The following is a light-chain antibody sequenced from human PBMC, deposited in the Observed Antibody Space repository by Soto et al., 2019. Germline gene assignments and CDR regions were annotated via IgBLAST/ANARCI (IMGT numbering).Light chain of an antibody. J-gene: IGLJ1*01. CDR1: SSDIGGYNY. CDR2: EVS. Sequence: QSALTQPASVSGSPGQSITFSCTGTSSDIGGYNYVSWYQQHPGKDPKLMIYEVSNRPSGVSDRFSGSKSGNTASLTISGLPAEDEADYYCTSYTSSTTNYVFGTGTKVTVL. V-gene: IGLV2-14*01. CDR3: TSYTSSTTNYV.